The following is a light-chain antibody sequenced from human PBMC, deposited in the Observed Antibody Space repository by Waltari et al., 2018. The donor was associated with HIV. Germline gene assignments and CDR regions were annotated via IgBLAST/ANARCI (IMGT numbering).Light chain of an antibody. CDR1: QTVLYSSNNKNY. J-gene: IGKJ3*01. V-gene: IGKV4-1*01. Sequence: DIVMTQSPDSLAVSLGERATINCNSSQTVLYSSNNKNYLAWYQQKPAQPPKLRIYWASTRESGVPDRFSGSGSGTDFTLTISSLQAEDVAVYYCQQYYTTPFTFGPGTKVDIK. CDR3: QQYYTTPFT. CDR2: WAS.